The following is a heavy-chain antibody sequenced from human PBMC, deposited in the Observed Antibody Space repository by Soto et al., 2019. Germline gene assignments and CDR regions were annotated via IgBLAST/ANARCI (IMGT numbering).Heavy chain of an antibody. CDR2: ISTSGSTI. Sequence: EVQLVESGGDLVQPGGSLRLSCAASGFTFSRYEMNWVRQAPGKGLEWISYISTSGSTIYYADSVKGRFTISSDNAKNSLYLQMNSLRAEDTAVYYCARELAAAGSFDYWGQGTLVTVSS. J-gene: IGHJ4*02. CDR1: GFTFSRYE. V-gene: IGHV3-48*03. CDR3: ARELAAAGSFDY. D-gene: IGHD6-13*01.